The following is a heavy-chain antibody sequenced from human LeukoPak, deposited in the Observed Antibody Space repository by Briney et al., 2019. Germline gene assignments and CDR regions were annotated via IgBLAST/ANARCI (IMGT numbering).Heavy chain of an antibody. Sequence: SETLSLTCAVYGGSFSGYYWSWIRQPPGKGLEWIGEINHSGSTNYNPSLKSRVTISVDTSKNQFSLKLSSVTAADTAVYYCARGAYGSGSYYKIYNWFDPWGQGTLVTVSS. CDR3: ARGAYGSGSYYKIYNWFDP. J-gene: IGHJ5*02. CDR2: INHSGST. CDR1: GGSFSGYY. V-gene: IGHV4-34*01. D-gene: IGHD3-10*01.